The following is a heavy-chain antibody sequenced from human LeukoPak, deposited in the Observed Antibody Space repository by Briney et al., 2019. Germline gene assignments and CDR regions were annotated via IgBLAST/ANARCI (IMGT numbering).Heavy chain of an antibody. CDR2: IYYSGST. CDR3: ARAVVIRNWYFDL. D-gene: IGHD3-22*01. CDR1: GGSISSGGYY. V-gene: IGHV4-31*03. J-gene: IGHJ2*01. Sequence: SETLSLTCTVSGGSISSGGYYWSWIRQHPGKGLEWIGYIYYSGSTYYNPSLKSRVTISVDTSKNQFSLRLSPVTAADTAVYYCARAVVIRNWYFDLWGRGTLVTVSS.